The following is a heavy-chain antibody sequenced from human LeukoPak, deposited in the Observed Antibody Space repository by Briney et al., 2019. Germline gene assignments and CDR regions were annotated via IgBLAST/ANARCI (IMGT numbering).Heavy chain of an antibody. V-gene: IGHV4-34*01. Sequence: PSETLSLTWAVYGGSFSGYYWSWIRQPPGKGLEWIGEINHSGSTNYNPSLKSRVTISVDTSKNQFSLKLSSVTAADTAVYYCARLSDIWFGELHWGQGTLVTVSS. J-gene: IGHJ4*02. CDR2: INHSGST. D-gene: IGHD3-10*01. CDR3: ARLSDIWFGELH. CDR1: GGSFSGYY.